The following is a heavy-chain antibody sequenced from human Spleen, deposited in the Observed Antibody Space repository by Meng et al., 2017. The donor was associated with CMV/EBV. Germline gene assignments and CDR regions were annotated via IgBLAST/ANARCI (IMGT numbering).Heavy chain of an antibody. Sequence: GSGGSINSGAYYWNWIRQHPGKGLEWIGYIYYSGSTSYNPSLKSRLTVSVDTSNNRFSLKMSSVTAADTAVYYCARVRSGGWHFDYWGRGTLVTVSS. D-gene: IGHD3-10*01. CDR1: GGSINSGAYY. CDR3: ARVRSGGWHFDY. J-gene: IGHJ4*02. CDR2: IYYSGST. V-gene: IGHV4-31*02.